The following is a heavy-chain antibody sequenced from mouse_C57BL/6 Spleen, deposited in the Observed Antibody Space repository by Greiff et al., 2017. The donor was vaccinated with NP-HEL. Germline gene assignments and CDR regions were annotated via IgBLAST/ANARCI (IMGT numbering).Heavy chain of an antibody. CDR3: ARRETLLLGAWFAY. Sequence: EVQLQQSGPELVKPGASVTMSCKASGYTFTDYNMHWVQQRHGKSLEWIGYINPNNGGTSYNQKFKGKATLTVNKSSSTAYMELRSLTSEDSAVYYCARRETLLLGAWFAYWGQGTLVTVSA. J-gene: IGHJ3*01. D-gene: IGHD1-1*01. CDR1: GYTFTDYN. CDR2: INPNNGGT. V-gene: IGHV1-22*01.